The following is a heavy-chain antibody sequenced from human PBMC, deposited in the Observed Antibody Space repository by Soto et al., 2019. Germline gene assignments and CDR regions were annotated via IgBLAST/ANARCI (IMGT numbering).Heavy chain of an antibody. J-gene: IGHJ6*02. CDR1: GYSFTSYR. CDR3: ARLRGVVVVAATLDYYYGMDV. D-gene: IGHD2-15*01. Sequence: GESLKISCKGSGYSFTSYRISWVRQMPGKGLEWMGRIDPSDSYTNYSPSFQGHVTISADKSISTAYLQWSSLKAPDTAMYYCARLRGVVVVAATLDYYYGMDVWGQGTTVTVSS. V-gene: IGHV5-10-1*01. CDR2: IDPSDSYT.